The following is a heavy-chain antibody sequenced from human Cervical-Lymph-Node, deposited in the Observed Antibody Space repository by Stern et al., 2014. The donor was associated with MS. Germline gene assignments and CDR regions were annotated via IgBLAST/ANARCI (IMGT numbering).Heavy chain of an antibody. CDR2: ISSRGSII. J-gene: IGHJ4*02. D-gene: IGHD6-25*01. CDR1: GFTFSDHY. CDR3: ARHRGRARSGYYFDY. V-gene: IGHV3-11*01. Sequence: VQLVESGGALVKPGGSLRLSCEASGFTFSDHYLRWIRQAPGQGLEWVSSISSRGSIIYYADSLKGRLTISRDNDKNSLYLQLSSLRAEDTAVYYCARHRGRARSGYYFDYWGQGTLVTVTS.